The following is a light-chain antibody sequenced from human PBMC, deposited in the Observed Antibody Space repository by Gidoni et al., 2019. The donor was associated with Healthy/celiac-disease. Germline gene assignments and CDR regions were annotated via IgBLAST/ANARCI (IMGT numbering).Light chain of an antibody. Sequence: DIQMTQSPSSLSASVGDRVTITCRASQSISSYLNWYQQKPGKAPKLLIYAASSLQSGVPSRFSGSGAGTDFTLTISSLQPEDFATYYCQQSYSTPPKGGTFXQXTKVEIK. J-gene: IGKJ1*01. CDR1: QSISSY. V-gene: IGKV1-39*01. CDR2: AAS. CDR3: QQSYSTPPKGGT.